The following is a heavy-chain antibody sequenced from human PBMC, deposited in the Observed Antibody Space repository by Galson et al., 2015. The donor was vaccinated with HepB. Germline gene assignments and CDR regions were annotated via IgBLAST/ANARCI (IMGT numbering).Heavy chain of an antibody. CDR1: GFTFSSYG. CDR2: ISYDGSNK. D-gene: IGHD3-22*01. V-gene: IGHV3-30*18. CDR3: AKAVSNYYDSSGFDY. J-gene: IGHJ4*02. Sequence: SLRLSCAASGFTFSSYGMHWVRQAPGKGLEWVAVISYDGSNKYYADSVKGRFTISRDNSKNTLYLQMNSLRAEDTAVYYCAKAVSNYYDSSGFDYWGQGTLVTVSS.